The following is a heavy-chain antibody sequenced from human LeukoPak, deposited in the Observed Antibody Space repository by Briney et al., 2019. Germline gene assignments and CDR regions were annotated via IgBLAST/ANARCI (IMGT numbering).Heavy chain of an antibody. CDR2: INHSGST. J-gene: IGHJ5*02. V-gene: IGHV4-34*01. CDR1: GGSFSGYY. Sequence: SETLSLTCAVYGGSFSGYYWSWIRQPPGKGLEWIGEINHSGSTNYNPSLKSRVTISVDTSKNQFSLKLSSVTAADTAVYYCAEGRSGRMYNWFDPWGQGTLVTVSS. D-gene: IGHD3-10*01. CDR3: AEGRSGRMYNWFDP.